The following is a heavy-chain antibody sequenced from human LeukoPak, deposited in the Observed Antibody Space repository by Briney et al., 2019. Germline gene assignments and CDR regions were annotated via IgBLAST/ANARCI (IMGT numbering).Heavy chain of an antibody. CDR2: IYYSGST. J-gene: IGHJ4*02. V-gene: IGHV4-39*01. Sequence: NASETLSLTCTVSGGSISSSSYYWGWIRQPPGKGLEWIGSIYYSGSTYYNPSLKSRVTISVDTSKNQFSLKLSSVTAADTAVYYCARTGRGYSGLRADYWGQGTLVTVSS. D-gene: IGHD5-12*01. CDR3: ARTGRGYSGLRADY. CDR1: GGSISSSSYY.